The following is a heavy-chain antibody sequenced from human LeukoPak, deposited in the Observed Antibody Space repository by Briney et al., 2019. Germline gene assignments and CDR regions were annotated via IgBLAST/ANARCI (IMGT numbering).Heavy chain of an antibody. D-gene: IGHD1-1*01. CDR3: AKDSWRDQLPFSFDS. CDR2: ISTSSSPI. V-gene: IGHV3-48*01. Sequence: GGSLRLSCAASGFTFSTYSMNWVRQAPGEGLEWVSYISTSSSPIYYAASVKGRFTISRDNSKNTVYLQMNSLRAEDTALYYCAKDSWRDQLPFSFDSWGRGTLVTVSS. J-gene: IGHJ4*02. CDR1: GFTFSTYS.